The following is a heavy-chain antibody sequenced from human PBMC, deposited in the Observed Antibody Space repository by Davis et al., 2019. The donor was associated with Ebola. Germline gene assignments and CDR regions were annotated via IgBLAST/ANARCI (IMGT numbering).Heavy chain of an antibody. CDR2: IWYDGSNK. CDR1: GFTFSSYG. V-gene: IGHV3-33*08. D-gene: IGHD1-26*01. J-gene: IGHJ4*02. CDR3: ATPTWGPDH. Sequence: LSLTCAASGFTFSSYGMHWVRQAPGKGLEWVAVIWYDGSNKYYADSVKGRFTISRDNSKNTLYLQMNSLRAEDTAVYYCATPTWGPDHWGQGTLVTVSS.